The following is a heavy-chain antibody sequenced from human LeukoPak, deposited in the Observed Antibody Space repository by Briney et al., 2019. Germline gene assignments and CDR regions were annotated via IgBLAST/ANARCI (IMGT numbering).Heavy chain of an antibody. CDR1: GFTFGDYA. Sequence: KSGGSLRLSCTASGFTFGDYAMSWFRQAPGKGLEWVGFIRSKAYGGTTEYAASVKGRFTISRDDSENTLYLQMNSLKTEDTAVYYCTTDGGPTRSSSWYGYFDYWGQGTLVTVSS. J-gene: IGHJ4*02. D-gene: IGHD6-13*01. V-gene: IGHV3-49*05. CDR3: TTDGGPTRSSSWYGYFDY. CDR2: IRSKAYGGTT.